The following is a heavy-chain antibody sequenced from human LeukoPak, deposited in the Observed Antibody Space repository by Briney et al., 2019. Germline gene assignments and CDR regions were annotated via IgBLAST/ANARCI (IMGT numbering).Heavy chain of an antibody. V-gene: IGHV3-74*01. CDR3: IRDFRSADL. Sequence: GGSLRLSCVASGFTFSNYWMHWVRQPPGKGLVWVSRIYVDGRATNYADSVKGRFTISRDNAKNTVYLEMNSLSVEDTATYYCIRDFRSADLWGQGTLVTVTS. CDR2: IYVDGRAT. J-gene: IGHJ5*02. CDR1: GFTFSNYW.